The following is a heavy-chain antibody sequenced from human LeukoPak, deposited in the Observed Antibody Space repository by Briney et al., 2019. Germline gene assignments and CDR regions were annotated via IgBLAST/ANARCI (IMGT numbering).Heavy chain of an antibody. CDR2: FYSPGST. CDR1: GFTVTTKS. Sequence: GGSLRLSCAASGFTVTTKSMAWVRQAPGRGLEWVSAFYSPGSTYYPDSVHGRFTISRDTSLNTLFLQMNSLRVEDTAVYYCASARESCIGSSCYEYFHHWGQGTPLTVSS. J-gene: IGHJ1*01. CDR3: ASARESCIGSSCYEYFHH. D-gene: IGHD2-2*01. V-gene: IGHV3-53*01.